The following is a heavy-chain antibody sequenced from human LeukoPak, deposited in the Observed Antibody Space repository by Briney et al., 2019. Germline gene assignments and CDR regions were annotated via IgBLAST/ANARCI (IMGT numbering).Heavy chain of an antibody. V-gene: IGHV4-34*01. CDR3: ARAGTTVTTLGYYYMDV. CDR1: GGSFSGYY. D-gene: IGHD4-17*01. J-gene: IGHJ6*03. Sequence: SETLSLTCAVYGGSFSGYYWSWIRQPPGKGLEWIGEINHSGSTNYNPSLKSRVTISVDTSKNQFSLKLSSVTAADTAVYYCARAGTTVTTLGYYYMDVWGKGTTVTVSS. CDR2: INHSGST.